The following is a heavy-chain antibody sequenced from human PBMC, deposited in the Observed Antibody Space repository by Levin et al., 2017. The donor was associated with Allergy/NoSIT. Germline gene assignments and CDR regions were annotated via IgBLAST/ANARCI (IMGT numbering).Heavy chain of an antibody. V-gene: IGHV3-7*01. J-gene: IGHJ6*02. Sequence: GGSLRLSCAASGFTFSSYWMSWVRQAPGKGLEWVANIKQDGSEKYYVDSVKGRFTISRDNAKNSLYLQMNSLRAEDTAVYYCARNLVTFGGVIENYYYGMDVWGQGTTVTVSS. D-gene: IGHD3-16*02. CDR3: ARNLVTFGGVIENYYYGMDV. CDR1: GFTFSSYW. CDR2: IKQDGSEK.